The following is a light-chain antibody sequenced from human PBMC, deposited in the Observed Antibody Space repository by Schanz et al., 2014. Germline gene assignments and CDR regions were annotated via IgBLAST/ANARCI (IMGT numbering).Light chain of an antibody. J-gene: IGLJ2*01. CDR2: DVN. CDR1: SSDVGGYNY. Sequence: QSALTQPASVSGSPGQSITLSCTGTSSDVGGYNYVSWYQHHPGKAPKLMIYDVNNRPSGVSNRFSGSKSANTASLTISGLQAEDEATYYCCSYSHTRTFVLFGGGTKVTVL. CDR3: CSYSHTRTFVL. V-gene: IGLV2-14*03.